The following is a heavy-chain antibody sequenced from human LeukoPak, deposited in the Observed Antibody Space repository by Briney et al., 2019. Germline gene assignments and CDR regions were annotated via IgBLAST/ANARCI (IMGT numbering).Heavy chain of an antibody. V-gene: IGHV1-18*01. CDR2: ISGYKGNT. J-gene: IGHJ4*02. D-gene: IGHD6-13*01. CDR3: ARGPHIAAAGSLSDY. Sequence: ASVKVSCKTSGYTFSSYGISWVRQAPGQGLEWMGWISGYKGNTNYAQKLQGRVTLTTDTSTSTAYMELRSLRSDDTAVYYCARGPHIAAAGSLSDYWGQGTLVTVSS. CDR1: GYTFSSYG.